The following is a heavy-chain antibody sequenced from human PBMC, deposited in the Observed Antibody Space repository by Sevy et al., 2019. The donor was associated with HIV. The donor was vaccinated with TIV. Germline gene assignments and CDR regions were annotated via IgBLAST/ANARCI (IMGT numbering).Heavy chain of an antibody. CDR2: INPSGGST. J-gene: IGHJ6*02. CDR1: GYTFTSYY. D-gene: IGHD6-13*01. Sequence: ASVKVSCKASGYTFTSYYMHWVRQAPGQGLEWMGIINPSGGSTSNAQKFQGRVTMTRDTSTSTVYMELSSLRSEDTAVYYCARGGRIAAAGTGYYGMDVWGQGTTVTVSS. V-gene: IGHV1-46*01. CDR3: ARGGRIAAAGTGYYGMDV.